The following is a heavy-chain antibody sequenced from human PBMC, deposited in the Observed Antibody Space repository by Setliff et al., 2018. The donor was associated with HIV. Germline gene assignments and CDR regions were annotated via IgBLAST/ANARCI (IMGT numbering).Heavy chain of an antibody. CDR2: ISHSGST. CDR1: GGSFSDFY. V-gene: IGHV4-34*01. CDR3: ARGVARQVVIDRWFDP. D-gene: IGHD2-21*01. J-gene: IGHJ5*02. Sequence: SETLSLTCAVFGGSFSDFYWSWIRQPPGKGLEWIGEISHSGSTVYNPSLKGRVTMSVDASKNLVSLNLNSVTAADTAIYYCARGVARQVVIDRWFDPRGQGTPVTV.